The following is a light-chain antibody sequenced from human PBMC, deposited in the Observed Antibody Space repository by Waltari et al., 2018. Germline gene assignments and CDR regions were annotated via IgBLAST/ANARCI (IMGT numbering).Light chain of an antibody. CDR3: AAWDDSLSGPV. CDR2: MNN. CDR1: SSNIGSNY. V-gene: IGLV1-47*01. J-gene: IGLJ2*01. Sequence: QSVLTQPPSASGTPGQRVTISCSGSSSNIGSNYVYWYQQLPGTAPKLLIYMNNRRHSGVPDRLSGSKSGTSASLAISVLRSEDEADYYCAAWDDSLSGPVFGGGTKLTVL.